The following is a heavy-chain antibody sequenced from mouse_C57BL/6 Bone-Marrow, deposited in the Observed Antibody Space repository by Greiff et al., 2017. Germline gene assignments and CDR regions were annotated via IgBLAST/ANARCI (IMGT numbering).Heavy chain of an antibody. J-gene: IGHJ3*01. Sequence: QVQLKQPGAELVKPGASVKLSCKASGYTFTSYWMHWVKQRPGQGLEWIGMIHPNSGSTNYNEKFKSKATLTVDKSSSTAYMQLSSLTSEDSAVXYCARLGYYGSSWFAYWGQGTLVTVSA. CDR2: IHPNSGST. CDR3: ARLGYYGSSWFAY. V-gene: IGHV1-64*01. CDR1: GYTFTSYW. D-gene: IGHD1-1*01.